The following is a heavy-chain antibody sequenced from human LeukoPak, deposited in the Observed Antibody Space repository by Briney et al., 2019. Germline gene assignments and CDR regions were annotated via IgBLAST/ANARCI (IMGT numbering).Heavy chain of an antibody. Sequence: GGSLRLSCAASGFTFSSYWMHWVRQTPGKGLVWVSRINNDRSLTNYADSVKGRFTISRDNAKNTLYLQMNSLRAEDTAVYYCARPGIALAGDYWGQGALVTVSS. CDR3: ARPGIALAGDY. J-gene: IGHJ4*02. CDR2: INNDRSLT. D-gene: IGHD6-19*01. CDR1: GFTFSSYW. V-gene: IGHV3-74*01.